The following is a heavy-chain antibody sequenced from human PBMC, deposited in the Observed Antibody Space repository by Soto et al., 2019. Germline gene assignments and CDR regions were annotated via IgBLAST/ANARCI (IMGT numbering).Heavy chain of an antibody. CDR1: GFIFSNYA. Sequence: EVQLVESGGGLVQPGGSLRLSCAASGFIFSNYAMHWVRQAPGKGLEYVSAITDNGGSTYYANSVKGRFTISRDNSKNTLYLQMGSLRAEDMAVYYCARGMSGWYGDWGQGTLVTVSS. D-gene: IGHD6-19*01. CDR2: ITDNGGST. CDR3: ARGMSGWYGD. V-gene: IGHV3-64*01. J-gene: IGHJ4*02.